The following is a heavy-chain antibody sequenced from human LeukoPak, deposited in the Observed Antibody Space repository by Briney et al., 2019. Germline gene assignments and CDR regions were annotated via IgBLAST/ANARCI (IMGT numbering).Heavy chain of an antibody. CDR3: ASQEGRMALAVDY. D-gene: IGHD1-1*01. CDR1: GFTFSSYE. V-gene: IGHV3-48*03. Sequence: GGSLRLSCAASGFTFSSYEMNWVRQAPGKGLEWVSYISSSGSTTYYAASVKGRFTISRDNSKNSLYLQMNSLRVEDTAVYYCASQEGRMALAVDYWGQGTLVTVSS. CDR2: ISSSGSTT. J-gene: IGHJ4*02.